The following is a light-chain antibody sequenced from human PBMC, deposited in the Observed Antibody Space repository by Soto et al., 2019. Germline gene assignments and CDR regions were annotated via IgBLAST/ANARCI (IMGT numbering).Light chain of an antibody. CDR3: QQYDTVALT. V-gene: IGKV1-33*01. Sequence: DIQMTQSPSSLSASVGDRVTITCQASQDISKYLNWYQHKPGKAPQLLICDASNLETGVPSRFSGSGSGTDFTLIISSLQPEDIATYYCQQYDTVALTFGGGTKVEI. CDR1: QDISKY. CDR2: DAS. J-gene: IGKJ4*01.